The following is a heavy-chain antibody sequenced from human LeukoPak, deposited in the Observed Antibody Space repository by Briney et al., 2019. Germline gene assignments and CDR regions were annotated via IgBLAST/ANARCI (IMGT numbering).Heavy chain of an antibody. V-gene: IGHV4-59*01. J-gene: IGHJ6*03. CDR2: ICHNGRT. Sequence: SESLSLTCSVSGGSISGYYWSWIRQLPGEGLEWIGYICHNGRTAYNPSLESRVTISLDTSKNQLSLNLSFVTAADTALYFCARRRAQSSGPSFYYFYMDVWGKGTTVTVSS. CDR3: ARRRAQSSGPSFYYFYMDV. CDR1: GGSISGYY. D-gene: IGHD1-26*01.